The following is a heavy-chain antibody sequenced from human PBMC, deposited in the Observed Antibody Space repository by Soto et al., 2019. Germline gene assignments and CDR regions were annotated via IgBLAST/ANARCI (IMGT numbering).Heavy chain of an antibody. CDR3: ARENYYMDV. CDR1: GGSLSTYY. CDR2: IYYSGST. Sequence: TSETLSLTCTVSGGSLSTYYWSWIRQPPGKGLEWIGYIYYSGSTNYSPSLKSRVTMSVDTSKNQFSLKLSSVTAADTAVYYCARENYYMDVWGKGTTVTVSS. J-gene: IGHJ6*03. V-gene: IGHV4-59*01.